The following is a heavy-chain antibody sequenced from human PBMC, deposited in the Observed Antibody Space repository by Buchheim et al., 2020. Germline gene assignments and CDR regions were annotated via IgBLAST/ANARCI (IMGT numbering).Heavy chain of an antibody. CDR1: GDSISSGGFF. CDR3: ARCGYHDSSGYYHTFDY. D-gene: IGHD3-22*01. V-gene: IGHV4-31*03. CDR2: INYSGST. Sequence: QVQLQQWGAGLLKPSETLSLTCTVSGDSISSGGFFWSWIRQHPGKGLEWIGYINYSGSTYYNPSLKSRLTISVDTSQNQFSLKLSSVTAADTAVYYCARCGYHDSSGYYHTFDYWGQGTL. J-gene: IGHJ4*02.